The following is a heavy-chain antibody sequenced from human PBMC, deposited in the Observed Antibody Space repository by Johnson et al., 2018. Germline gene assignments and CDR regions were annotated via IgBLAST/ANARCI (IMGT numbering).Heavy chain of an antibody. V-gene: IGHV4-59*11. CDR1: GVSLSLHQ. D-gene: IGHD2/OR15-2a*01. Sequence: QVQLQESGPGLVKPSETLSLICTVSGVSLSLHQWNWIRQPPGKGLEWIGVIYESGGTNYNPSLNSRATISLGASKNQFSLKLCSVTAADTAVCYCARESFSVTSGNDGFDIWGQGTMVTVSS. CDR3: ARESFSVTSGNDGFDI. J-gene: IGHJ3*02. CDR2: IYESGGT.